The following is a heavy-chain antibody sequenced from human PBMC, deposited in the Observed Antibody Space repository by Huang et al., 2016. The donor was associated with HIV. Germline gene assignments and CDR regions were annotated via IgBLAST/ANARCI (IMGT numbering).Heavy chain of an antibody. CDR2: ISPILGTA. V-gene: IGHV1-69*01. CDR1: GGTFSSYA. CDR3: ARVESRRYYDSSGYYY. J-gene: IGHJ4*02. Sequence: QVQLVQSGAEAKKPGSSVKVSCKASGGTFSSYAISWVRQAPGQGLDWMGGISPILGTANYAQKFQGRVTITADESTSTAYMELSSLRSEDTAVYYCARVESRRYYDSSGYYYWGQGTLVTVSS. D-gene: IGHD3-22*01.